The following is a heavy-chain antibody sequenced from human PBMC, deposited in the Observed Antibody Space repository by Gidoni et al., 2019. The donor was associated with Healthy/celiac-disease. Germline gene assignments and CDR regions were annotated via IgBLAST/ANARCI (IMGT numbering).Heavy chain of an antibody. J-gene: IGHJ6*02. D-gene: IGHD3-16*01. CDR3: ARDGDDYIWGIGGSPSHGMDV. CDR2: IYTSGST. Sequence: QVQLQESGPGLVKPSETLPLTCTVSGGSISSYYWSWIRQPAGKGLEWIGRIYTSGSTNYNPSLKSRVTMSVDTSKNQFSLKLSSVTAADTAVYYCARDGDDYIWGIGGSPSHGMDVWGQGTTVTVSS. V-gene: IGHV4-4*07. CDR1: GGSISSYY.